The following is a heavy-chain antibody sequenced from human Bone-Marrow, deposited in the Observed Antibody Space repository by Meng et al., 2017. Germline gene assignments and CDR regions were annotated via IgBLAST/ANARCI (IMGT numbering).Heavy chain of an antibody. CDR3: AKDMSWRIQIDYYYYGMDV. J-gene: IGHJ6*02. CDR2: ISWDGGST. Sequence: GGSLRLSCAASGFTFDDYAMHWVRQAPGKGLEWVSLISWDGGSTYYADSVKGRFTISRDNSKNSLYLQMNSLRAEDTALYYCAKDMSWRIQIDYYYYGMDVRGQGTTVTVSS. CDR1: GFTFDDYA. D-gene: IGHD5-18*01. V-gene: IGHV3-43D*03.